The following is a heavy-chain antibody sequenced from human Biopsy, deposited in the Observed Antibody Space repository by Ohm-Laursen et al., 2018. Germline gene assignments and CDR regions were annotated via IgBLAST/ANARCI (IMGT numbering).Heavy chain of an antibody. Sequence: GTLSLTCAVSGDSISIYYWSWIRQPPGKGLEWIGNFYYSGSTNYNPSLKSRITMSLDRSKSQVSLRMNSVTAADTAVYYCARARIKTSGVLIPETYYFDSWGQGTLVTASS. CDR2: FYYSGST. J-gene: IGHJ4*02. D-gene: IGHD3-3*01. CDR1: GDSISIYY. V-gene: IGHV4-59*01. CDR3: ARARIKTSGVLIPETYYFDS.